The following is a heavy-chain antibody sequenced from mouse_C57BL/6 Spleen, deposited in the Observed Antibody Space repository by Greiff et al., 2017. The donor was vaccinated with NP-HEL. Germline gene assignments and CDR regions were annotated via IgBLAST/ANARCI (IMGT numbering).Heavy chain of an antibody. Sequence: VKLMESGAELVRPGASVTLSCKASGYTFTDYEMHWVKQTPVHGLEWIGAIDPETGGTAYNQKFKGKAILTADKSSSTAYMELRSLTSEDSAVYYCTRRIYYDYDGYAMDYWGQGTSVTVSS. V-gene: IGHV1-15*01. J-gene: IGHJ4*01. D-gene: IGHD2-4*01. CDR1: GYTFTDYE. CDR2: IDPETGGT. CDR3: TRRIYYDYDGYAMDY.